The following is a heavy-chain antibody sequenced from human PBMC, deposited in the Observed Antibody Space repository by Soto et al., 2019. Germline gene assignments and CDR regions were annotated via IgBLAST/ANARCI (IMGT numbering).Heavy chain of an antibody. CDR1: GGTISSYY. CDR3: ARDWLDEAVAGNHGDGMDV. J-gene: IGHJ6*02. CDR2: IYYSGST. D-gene: IGHD6-19*01. Sequence: SETLSLTCTVSGGTISSYYWSWIRQPPGKGLEWIGYIYYSGSTNYNPSLKSRVTISVDTSKNQFSLKLSSVTAADTAVYYCARDWLDEAVAGNHGDGMDVWGQGTTVTVSS. V-gene: IGHV4-59*01.